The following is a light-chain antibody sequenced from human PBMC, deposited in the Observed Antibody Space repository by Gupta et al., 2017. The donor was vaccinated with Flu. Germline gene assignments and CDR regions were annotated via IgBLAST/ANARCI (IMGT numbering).Light chain of an antibody. CDR1: ALPKKY. Sequence: SYELTQPPSVSVSPGQTARIACPGDALPKKYVYWYHQKSGQAPVLVIFEDNKRPSGIPERFSGSSSGTKATLTISGAQVEDEADYYCYSTDSSGSHGVFGGGTKLTVL. CDR2: EDN. V-gene: IGLV3-10*01. CDR3: YSTDSSGSHGV. J-gene: IGLJ3*02.